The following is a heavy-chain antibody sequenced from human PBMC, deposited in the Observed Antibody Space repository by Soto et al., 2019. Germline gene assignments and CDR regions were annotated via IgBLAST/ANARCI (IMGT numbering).Heavy chain of an antibody. CDR1: GGTFSGYA. CDR3: ARDPRSITGTTSSEDFQF. V-gene: IGHV1-69*01. CDR2: IIPIFGIT. Sequence: QAHLMQSGAEVKKPGSSVKVSCKASGGTFSGYAISWVRQRPGRGLEWMGGIIPIFGITTYAEKFQGRITLAADESTGTAFMDLRSLISDDTAVYYCARDPRSITGTTSSEDFQFWGPGTLVSVSS. D-gene: IGHD1-20*01. J-gene: IGHJ1*01.